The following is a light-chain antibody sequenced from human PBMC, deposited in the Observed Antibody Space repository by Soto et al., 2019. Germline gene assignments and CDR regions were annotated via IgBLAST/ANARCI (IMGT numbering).Light chain of an antibody. CDR2: AAS. CDR1: QNIGNW. Sequence: DIQMTQSPSSLSASVGQRITITCRASQNIGNWLAWYQQKPGQAPKFLISAASKLQGGVPSRFIGRGSGTEFILTISSLQPEDSAVYYCQQASSYPVTFGGGTKV. V-gene: IGKV1-12*01. J-gene: IGKJ4*01. CDR3: QQASSYPVT.